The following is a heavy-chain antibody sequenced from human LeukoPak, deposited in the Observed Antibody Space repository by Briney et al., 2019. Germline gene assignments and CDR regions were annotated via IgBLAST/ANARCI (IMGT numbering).Heavy chain of an antibody. J-gene: IGHJ4*02. CDR3: TRVRTGLGFDY. D-gene: IGHD3/OR15-3a*01. V-gene: IGHV3-49*04. Sequence: GGSLRLSCTASGFTFGDYAMSWVRQAPGKGLEWVGFIRSKAYGGTTEYAASVKGRFTISSDDSKSIAYLQMNSLKTEDTAVYYCTRVRTGLGFDYWGQGTLVTVSS. CDR2: IRSKAYGGTT. CDR1: GFTFGDYA.